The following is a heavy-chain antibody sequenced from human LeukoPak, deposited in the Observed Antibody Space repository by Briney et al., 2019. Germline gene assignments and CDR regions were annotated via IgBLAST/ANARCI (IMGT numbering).Heavy chain of an antibody. V-gene: IGHV3-53*01. CDR1: GFTVSSHY. CDR2: IYSGGTT. D-gene: IGHD3-16*01. CDR3: ARVGGLGERWFDP. J-gene: IGHJ5*02. Sequence: PGGSLRLSCAASGFTVSSHYMSWVRQAPGKGLEWVSVIYSGGTTYYADSVRGRFTISRDNSKNTLYLQMNSLRAEDTAIYYCARVGGLGERWFDPWGQGTLVTVSS.